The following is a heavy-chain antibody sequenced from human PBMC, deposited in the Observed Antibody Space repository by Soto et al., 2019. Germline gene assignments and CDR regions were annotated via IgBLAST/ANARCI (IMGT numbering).Heavy chain of an antibody. CDR1: GGTFSSYA. Sequence: QVQLVQSGAEVKKPGSSVKVSCKASGGTFSSYAISWVRQAPGQGLEWMGGLIPIFGTAHYAQKFQGRVTITADESTSTAHMELSSLRSEDTAVYYCAIYHTPGYDIFGGPVNNYFDYWGQGTLVTVSS. D-gene: IGHD3-9*01. CDR3: AIYHTPGYDIFGGPVNNYFDY. CDR2: LIPIFGTA. V-gene: IGHV1-69*01. J-gene: IGHJ4*02.